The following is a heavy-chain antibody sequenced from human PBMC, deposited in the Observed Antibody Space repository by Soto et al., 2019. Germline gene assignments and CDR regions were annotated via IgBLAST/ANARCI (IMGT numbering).Heavy chain of an antibody. CDR2: IIPIFGTA. D-gene: IGHD3-9*01. CDR3: AMEVTDDKTDFDL. V-gene: IGHV1-69*13. J-gene: IGHJ2*01. Sequence: SVKVSCKASGGTFSSYAISWVRQAPGQGLEWMGGIIPIFGTANYAQKFQGRVTITADESTSTAYMELSSLRSEDTAVYYCAMEVTDDKTDFDLWGRGTLVTVSS. CDR1: GGTFSSYA.